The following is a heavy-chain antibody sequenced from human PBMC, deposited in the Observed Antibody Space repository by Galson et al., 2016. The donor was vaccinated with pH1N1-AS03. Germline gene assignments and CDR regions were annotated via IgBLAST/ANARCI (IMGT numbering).Heavy chain of an antibody. CDR3: FGGGSSSSG. CDR2: INLDGSEK. V-gene: IGHV3-7*01. J-gene: IGHJ4*02. D-gene: IGHD6-6*01. Sequence: SLRLSCAASGFTFSGYWMYWVRQAPGKGLEWVANINLDGSEKYYVDSVQGRFTISRHNPKRSLFLQMNSLIAEDTAVYYCFGGGSSSSGWGQGALVTVSS. CDR1: GFTFSGYW.